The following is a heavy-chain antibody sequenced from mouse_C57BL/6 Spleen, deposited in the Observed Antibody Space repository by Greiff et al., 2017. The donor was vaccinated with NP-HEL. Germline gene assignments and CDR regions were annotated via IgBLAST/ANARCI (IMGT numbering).Heavy chain of an antibody. CDR3: ARVYGSRAHGG. CDR2: ISSGGSYT. CDR1: GFTFSSYG. V-gene: IGHV5-6*01. Sequence: EVQLQESGGDLVKPGGSLKLSCAASGFTFSSYGMSWVRQTPDKRLEWVATISSGGSYTYYPDSVKGRFTISRDKAKNTLYLQMSSLKSEDTAMYDCARVYGSRAHGGWGHGTTLTVSS. J-gene: IGHJ2*01. D-gene: IGHD1-1*01.